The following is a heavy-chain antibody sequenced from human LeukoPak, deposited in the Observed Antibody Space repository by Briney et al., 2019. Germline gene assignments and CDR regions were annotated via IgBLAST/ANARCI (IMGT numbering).Heavy chain of an antibody. V-gene: IGHV3-30-3*01. Sequence: GGSLRLSCAASGFTFSSYVMHWVRQAPGKGLEWVAVISYDGSNKYYADSVKGRFTISRDNSKNTLYLQMNSLRAEDTAVYYCARGDLSSQYYYGMDVWGQGTTVTVSS. CDR2: ISYDGSNK. J-gene: IGHJ6*02. D-gene: IGHD2-15*01. CDR1: GFTFSSYV. CDR3: ARGDLSSQYYYGMDV.